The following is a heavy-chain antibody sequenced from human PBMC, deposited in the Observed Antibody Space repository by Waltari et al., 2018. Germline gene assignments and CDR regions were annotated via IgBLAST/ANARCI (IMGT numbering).Heavy chain of an antibody. D-gene: IGHD2-15*01. CDR1: GYSISSGSY. J-gene: IGHJ5*02. Sequence: QVQLQESGPGLVKPSETLSLTCAVSGYSISSGSYWGWIRQPPGKGLEWIGSMYHSGSTYYNPSLKSRVTISLDTSKNQFSLKLSSVTAADTAVYYCARHPYCSGGSCYLGLWWFDPWGQGTLVTVSS. V-gene: IGHV4-38-2*01. CDR3: ARHPYCSGGSCYLGLWWFDP. CDR2: MYHSGST.